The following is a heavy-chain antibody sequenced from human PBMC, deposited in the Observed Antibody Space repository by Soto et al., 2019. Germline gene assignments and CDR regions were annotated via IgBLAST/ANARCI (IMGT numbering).Heavy chain of an antibody. Sequence: SETLSLTCTDSGGSITNGGYYWSWIRQHPGKGLEWIGYIYYSGTTYYNPSLKSRLTISLDTSRNQFSLKLNSMTAADTAVYYCARHNYGSGSTYFDYWGQGTLVTVSS. CDR1: GGSITNGGYY. V-gene: IGHV4-31*03. D-gene: IGHD3-10*01. J-gene: IGHJ4*02. CDR3: ARHNYGSGSTYFDY. CDR2: IYYSGTT.